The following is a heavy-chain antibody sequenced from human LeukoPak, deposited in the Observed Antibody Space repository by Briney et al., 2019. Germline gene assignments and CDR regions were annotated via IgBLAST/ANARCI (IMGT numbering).Heavy chain of an antibody. CDR3: ATLYPSETVRRGRYYFDY. V-gene: IGHV3-13*01. CDR2: IATTGDI. CDR1: GFTFSNYD. J-gene: IGHJ4*02. D-gene: IGHD2/OR15-2a*01. Sequence: GGSLRLSCAASGFTFSNYDMHWVRQATGRGLEWVSAIATTGDIYYPGSVKGRFTISRDNAKNSLYLQMNSLRAEDTAVYYCATLYPSETVRRGRYYFDYWGQGTLVTVSS.